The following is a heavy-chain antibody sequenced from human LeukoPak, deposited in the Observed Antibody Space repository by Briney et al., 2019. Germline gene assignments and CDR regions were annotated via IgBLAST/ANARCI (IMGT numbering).Heavy chain of an antibody. CDR3: ARGPYSSGWYETREGYFDY. V-gene: IGHV4-30-4*02. CDR2: IYYSGST. J-gene: IGHJ4*02. Sequence: PSETLSLTCTVSGGSISSGDYYWSWIRQPPGKGLEWIGYIYYSGSTYYNPSLKSRVTISVDTSKNQFSLKLSSVTAADTAVYYCARGPYSSGWYETREGYFDYWGQGTLVTVSS. CDR1: GGSISSGDYY. D-gene: IGHD6-19*01.